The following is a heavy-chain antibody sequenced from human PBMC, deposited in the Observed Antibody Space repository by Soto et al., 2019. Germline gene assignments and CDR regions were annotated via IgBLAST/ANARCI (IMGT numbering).Heavy chain of an antibody. D-gene: IGHD2-2*01. CDR1: GDSMSRYY. CDR2: IFYSGST. Sequence: SETLSLTCTVSGDSMSRYYWSWIRQPPGKGLEWIGSIFYSGSTNYNASLKSRLTISVDTSKNQFSLKLSSVTAADTAFYYCARAGSSYATGWFDPWGQGTLVTVSS. CDR3: ARAGSSYATGWFDP. V-gene: IGHV4-59*01. J-gene: IGHJ5*02.